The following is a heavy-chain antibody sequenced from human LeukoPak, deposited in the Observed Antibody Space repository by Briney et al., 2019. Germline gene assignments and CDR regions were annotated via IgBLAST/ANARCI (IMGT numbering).Heavy chain of an antibody. CDR1: GGSISRNY. CDR2: IYSIGTT. V-gene: IGHV4-59*01. J-gene: IGHJ5*02. Sequence: PSETLSLTCTVSGGSISRNYWSWIRQTPGKGLEWIGYIYSIGTTNYNPSLKSRLTISIGTSKNQFSLKLSSVTAADTAVYYCATSYYGSGTYYNWFDPWGQGTLVTVSS. D-gene: IGHD3-10*01. CDR3: ATSYYGSGTYYNWFDP.